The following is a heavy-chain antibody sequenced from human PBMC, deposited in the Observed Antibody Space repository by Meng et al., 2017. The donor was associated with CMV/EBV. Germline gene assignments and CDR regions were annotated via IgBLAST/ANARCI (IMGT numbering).Heavy chain of an antibody. V-gene: IGHV4-39*07. D-gene: IGHD2-2*01. CDR1: GGSISSGDYY. CDR2: INHSGST. Sequence: SETLSLTCTVSGGSISSGDYYWSWIRQPPGKGLEWIGEINHSGSTNYNPSLKSRVTISVDTSKNQFSLKLSSVTAADTAVYYCARVGGDIVVVPALGYFDYWGQGTLVTVSS. CDR3: ARVGGDIVVVPALGYFDY. J-gene: IGHJ4*02.